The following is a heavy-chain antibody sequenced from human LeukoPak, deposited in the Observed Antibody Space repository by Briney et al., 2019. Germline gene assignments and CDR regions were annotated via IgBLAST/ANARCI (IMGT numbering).Heavy chain of an antibody. V-gene: IGHV4-39*07. Sequence: SETLSLTCTVSGGSISSSSYYWGWIRQPPGKGLEWIGSIYYSGSTYYNPSLKSRVTISVDTSKNQFSLKRSSVTAADTAVYYCARGPRRDGYLTILDYWGQGTLVTVSS. D-gene: IGHD5-24*01. CDR2: IYYSGST. CDR3: ARGPRRDGYLTILDY. CDR1: GGSISSSSYY. J-gene: IGHJ4*02.